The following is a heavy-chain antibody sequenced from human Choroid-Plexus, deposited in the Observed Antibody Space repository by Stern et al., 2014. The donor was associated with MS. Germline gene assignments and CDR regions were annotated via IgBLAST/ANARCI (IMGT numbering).Heavy chain of an antibody. CDR2: INPNTGGT. Sequence: VQLVESGAEVKKPGASVKVSCKTSGYIFTGYYIHWVRQAPGQGLEWMAWINPNTGGTKYDQKFQGRVTMSRDTSISTAYVGLSSLTSDDTAVYYCARDQRGITIFGVVTDYYYLGMDVWGQGTTVTVSS. CDR1: GYIFTGYY. J-gene: IGHJ6*02. D-gene: IGHD3-3*01. CDR3: ARDQRGITIFGVVTDYYYLGMDV. V-gene: IGHV1-2*02.